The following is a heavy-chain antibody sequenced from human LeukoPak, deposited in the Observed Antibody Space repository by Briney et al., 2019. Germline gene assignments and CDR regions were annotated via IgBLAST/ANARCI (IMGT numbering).Heavy chain of an antibody. CDR2: ISSSGSDI. D-gene: IGHD2-21*02. V-gene: IGHV3-21*01. J-gene: IGHJ4*02. CDR3: ARGDVVVTNYYFDS. Sequence: GGSLRLSCAASGFTFSPYSMNWVRQAPGKGLEWVSSISSSGSDIYYADLVEGRFTISRDNAKNPLFLQMDSLRAEDTAVYYCARGDVVVTNYYFDSWGQGALVTVSS. CDR1: GFTFSPYS.